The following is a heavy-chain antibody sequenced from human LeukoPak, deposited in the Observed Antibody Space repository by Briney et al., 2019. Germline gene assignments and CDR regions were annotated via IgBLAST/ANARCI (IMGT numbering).Heavy chain of an antibody. CDR3: ARHGYYYHTSGYFGF. CDR2: IYYSGST. J-gene: IGHJ4*02. Sequence: SETLSLTCTVSSDSISSSFYYWGWIRQPPGKGLEWIGSIYYSGSTYYNPSLKSRVSISVDTSKNQFSLKMTSVTAADTALYHCARHGYYYHTSGYFGFWGQGTLVTVSS. CDR1: SDSISSSFYY. V-gene: IGHV4-39*01. D-gene: IGHD3-22*01.